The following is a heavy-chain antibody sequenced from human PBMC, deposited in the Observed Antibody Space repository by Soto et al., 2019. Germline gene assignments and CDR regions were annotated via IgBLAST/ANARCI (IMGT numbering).Heavy chain of an antibody. CDR1: GYTFTSYG. V-gene: IGHV1-18*01. CDR2: ISAYNGNT. CDR3: ARVRQDIVVVPAALPYWYFDL. D-gene: IGHD2-2*01. J-gene: IGHJ2*01. Sequence: QVQLVQSGAEVKKPGASVKVSCKASGYTFTSYGIIWVRQAPGQGLEWMGWISAYNGNTNYAQKLQGRVTMTTDTSTRTAYMELRSLRSDDTAVYYCARVRQDIVVVPAALPYWYFDLWGRGTLVTVSS.